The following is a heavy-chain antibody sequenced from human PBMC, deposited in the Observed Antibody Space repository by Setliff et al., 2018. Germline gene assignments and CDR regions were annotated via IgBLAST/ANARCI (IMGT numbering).Heavy chain of an antibody. J-gene: IGHJ4*02. V-gene: IGHV4-38-2*02. Sequence: SETLSRTCTVSGYSLRSDYYWGWIRQPPGKGLEWIGSLYHTGSTDYNPSLNSRVTISVDTSKNQFSLKLTSVTAADTAMYYCAREVFDRFSSSWYTHTYFDYWGQGTLVTVSS. CDR3: AREVFDRFSSSWYTHTYFDY. CDR2: LYHTGST. D-gene: IGHD6-13*01. CDR1: GYSLRSDYY.